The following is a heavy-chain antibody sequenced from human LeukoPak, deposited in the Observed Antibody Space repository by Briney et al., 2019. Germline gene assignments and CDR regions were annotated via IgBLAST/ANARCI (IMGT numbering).Heavy chain of an antibody. V-gene: IGHV3-30*02. D-gene: IGHD2-2*01. J-gene: IGHJ3*02. Sequence: PGGSLRLSCAASGFTFSSYGMHWVRQAPGKGLEWVAFIRYDGSNKYYADSVKGRFTISRDNSKNTLYPQMNSLRAEDTAVYYCAKVLVSGGGNIVVVPAAITTDAFDIWGQGTMVIVSS. CDR1: GFTFSSYG. CDR2: IRYDGSNK. CDR3: AKVLVSGGGNIVVVPAAITTDAFDI.